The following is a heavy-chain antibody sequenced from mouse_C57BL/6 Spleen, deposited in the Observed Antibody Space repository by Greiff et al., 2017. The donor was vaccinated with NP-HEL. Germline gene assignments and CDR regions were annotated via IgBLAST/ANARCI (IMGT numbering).Heavy chain of an antibody. CDR1: GYTFTSYW. CDR3: ARWDGNYFDY. Sequence: VQLQQPGAELVKPGASVKLSCKASGYTFTSYWMQWVKQRPGQGLEWIGGIDPSDSYTNYNQKFKGKATLTVDTSSSTAYMQLSSLTSEDSAAYYCARWDGNYFDYWGQGTTLTVSS. J-gene: IGHJ2*01. V-gene: IGHV1-50*01. D-gene: IGHD2-1*01. CDR2: IDPSDSYT.